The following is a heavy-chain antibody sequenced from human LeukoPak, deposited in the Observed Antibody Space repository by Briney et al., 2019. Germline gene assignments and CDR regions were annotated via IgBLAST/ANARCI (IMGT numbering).Heavy chain of an antibody. J-gene: IGHJ4*02. CDR2: ISYSGST. Sequence: SETLSLTCTVSGGSISPYYWNWIRQPPGKGLEWIGYISYSGSTTYNPSLKSRVTISLDTSKNQFSLTLSSVTAADTAVYYCARRHADYWGQGTLVTVSS. CDR3: ARRHADY. CDR1: GGSISPYY. V-gene: IGHV4-59*01.